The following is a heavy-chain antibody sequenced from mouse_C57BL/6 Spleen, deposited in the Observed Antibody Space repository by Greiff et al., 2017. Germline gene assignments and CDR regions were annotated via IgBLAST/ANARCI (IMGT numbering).Heavy chain of an antibody. V-gene: IGHV1-74*01. Sequence: QVQLQQPGAELVKPGASVKVSCKASGYTFTSYWMHWVKQRPGQGLEWIGRIHPSDSDTNYNQQLKGTATMTVDKSASTAYMQRSSLTSEDAAVYYCAICQSRHWYVDVWGTGTTVTVSS. J-gene: IGHJ1*03. CDR1: GYTFTSYW. CDR2: IHPSDSDT. D-gene: IGHD6-1*01. CDR3: AICQSRHWYVDV.